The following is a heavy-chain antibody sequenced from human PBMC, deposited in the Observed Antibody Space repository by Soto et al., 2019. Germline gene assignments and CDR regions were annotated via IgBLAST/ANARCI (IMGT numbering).Heavy chain of an antibody. CDR3: ARSSLYYYDSSGYLPYDY. Sequence: GGSLRLSCAASGFTFSSYWMSWVRQAPGKGLEWVANIKQDGSEKYYVDSVKGRFTISRDNAKNSLYLQMNSLRAEDTAVYYCARSSLYYYDSSGYLPYDYWGRGTLVTVSS. CDR2: IKQDGSEK. J-gene: IGHJ4*02. CDR1: GFTFSSYW. D-gene: IGHD3-22*01. V-gene: IGHV3-7*03.